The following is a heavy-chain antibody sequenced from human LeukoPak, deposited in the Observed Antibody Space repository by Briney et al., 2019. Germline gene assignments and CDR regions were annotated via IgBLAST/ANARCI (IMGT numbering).Heavy chain of an antibody. J-gene: IGHJ2*01. CDR3: ARKYYDSSGYYYRIPNWYFDL. CDR1: GFTFSSYW. CDR2: IKQDGSEK. V-gene: IGHV3-7*05. D-gene: IGHD3-22*01. Sequence: GGSLRLSCAASGFTFSSYWMSWVRQAPGKGLEWVANIKQDGSEKYYVDSVKGRFTISRDNAKNSLYLQMNSLRAEDTAVYYCARKYYDSSGYYYRIPNWYFDLWGRGTLVTVSS.